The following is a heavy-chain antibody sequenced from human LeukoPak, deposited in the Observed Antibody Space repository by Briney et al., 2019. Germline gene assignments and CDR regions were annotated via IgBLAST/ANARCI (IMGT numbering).Heavy chain of an antibody. D-gene: IGHD6-13*01. Sequence: GASVKVSCKASGYTFTSYGISWVRQAPGQGLEWMGWISAYNGNTNYAQKLQGRVTMTTDTSTSTAYMELRSLRSDDTAVYYCARDKYSSGWLYNWFDPWGQGTLVTVSS. V-gene: IGHV1-18*01. CDR3: ARDKYSSGWLYNWFDP. J-gene: IGHJ5*02. CDR1: GYTFTSYG. CDR2: ISAYNGNT.